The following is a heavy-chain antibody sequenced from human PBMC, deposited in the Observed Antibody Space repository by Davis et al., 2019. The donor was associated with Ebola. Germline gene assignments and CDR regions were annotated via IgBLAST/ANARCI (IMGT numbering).Heavy chain of an antibody. CDR1: GYSFTSYG. Sequence: ASVKVSRKTSGYSFTSYGISWVRQAPGQGYEWMGWISGYNGNTRYSHKFQDRFTMTTDTSTTTAYMELRSLRSDDTAVYYCARPAGFQAFEYWGQGTLVTVSS. V-gene: IGHV1-18*01. J-gene: IGHJ4*02. D-gene: IGHD6-19*01. CDR3: ARPAGFQAFEY. CDR2: ISGYNGNT.